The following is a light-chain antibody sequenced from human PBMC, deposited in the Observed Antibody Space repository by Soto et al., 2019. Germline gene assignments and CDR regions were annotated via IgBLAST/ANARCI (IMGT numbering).Light chain of an antibody. J-gene: IGLJ1*01. Sequence: QSVLTQPASVSGSPGQSITISCTGTISDFVVYNYVSWYQHHPGKAPKLIIYEVRNRPSGVPNRFSGAKSGNTASLTISGLQAEDEADYYCSSYRTGSAFYVFGSGTKLTVL. V-gene: IGLV2-14*01. CDR2: EVR. CDR3: SSYRTGSAFYV. CDR1: ISDFVVYNY.